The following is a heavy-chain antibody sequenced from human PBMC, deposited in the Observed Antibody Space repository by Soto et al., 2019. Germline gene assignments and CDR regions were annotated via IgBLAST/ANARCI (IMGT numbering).Heavy chain of an antibody. J-gene: IGHJ6*03. CDR1: EFTFNNYA. V-gene: IGHV3-23*01. CDR3: AKHLGGYYMDV. CDR2: ISSRAANT. Sequence: TGGSLRLSCAASEFTFNNYAMTWVRQAPGRGLEWVSAISSRAANTYYADSVKGRFTISRDNSKNTLYLQMNSLGAEDTAVYYCAKHLGGYYMDVWGKGTTVTVS. D-gene: IGHD3-3*01.